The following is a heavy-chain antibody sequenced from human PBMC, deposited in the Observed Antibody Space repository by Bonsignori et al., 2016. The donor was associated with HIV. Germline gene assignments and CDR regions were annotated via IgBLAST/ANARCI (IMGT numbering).Heavy chain of an antibody. V-gene: IGHV1-69*10. D-gene: IGHD2-2*01. CDR3: ARGQGIVVVPAAMVRAFDI. J-gene: IGHJ3*02. Sequence: WVRQAPGQGLEWMGGIIPILGIANYAQKFQGRVTITADESTSTAYMELSSLRSEDTAVYYCARGQGIVVVPAAMVRAFDIWGQGTMVTVSS. CDR2: IIPILGIA.